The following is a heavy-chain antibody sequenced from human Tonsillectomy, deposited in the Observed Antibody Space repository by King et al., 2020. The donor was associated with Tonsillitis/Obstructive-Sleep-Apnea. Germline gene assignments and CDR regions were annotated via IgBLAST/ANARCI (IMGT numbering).Heavy chain of an antibody. CDR2: IYYSGST. D-gene: IGHD5-18*01. Sequence: QLQESGPGLVKPSETLSLTCTVSGGSVSSGSYYWSWIRQPPGKGLEWIGYIYYSGSTNYNPSLKSRVTISVDTSKNQFSRKLSSVTAAATAVYYCARDAGYSYGSTDYWGQGTLVTVSS. CDR3: ARDAGYSYGSTDY. CDR1: GGSVSSGSYY. V-gene: IGHV4-61*01. J-gene: IGHJ4*02.